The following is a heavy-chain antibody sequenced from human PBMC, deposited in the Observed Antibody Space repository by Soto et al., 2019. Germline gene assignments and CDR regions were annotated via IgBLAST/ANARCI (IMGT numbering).Heavy chain of an antibody. J-gene: IGHJ4*02. D-gene: IGHD3-3*01. V-gene: IGHV3-7*01. CDR2: INQDGSEK. CDR3: ARDFGVQELDY. Sequence: GGSLRLSCAASGFTFSSFWITWVRQAPGNGLEWVANINQDGSEKHYVDSVKGRFTLSRDNAENSVYLQMNSLRADDTAVYYCARDFGVQELDYWGQGTLVTVSS. CDR1: GFTFSSFW.